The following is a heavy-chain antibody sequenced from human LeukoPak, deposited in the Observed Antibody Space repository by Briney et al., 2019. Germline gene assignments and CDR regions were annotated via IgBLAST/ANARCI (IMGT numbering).Heavy chain of an antibody. CDR3: AREGAHIVVVTAIRHFDY. Sequence: PSETLSLTCAVSGYSISSGYYWGWIRQPPGKGLEWIGSIYHGGSTYYNPSLKSRVTISVDTSKNQFSLKLSSVTAADTAVYYCAREGAHIVVVTAIRHFDYWGQGTLVTVSS. J-gene: IGHJ4*02. CDR1: GYSISSGYY. CDR2: IYHGGST. D-gene: IGHD2-21*02. V-gene: IGHV4-38-2*02.